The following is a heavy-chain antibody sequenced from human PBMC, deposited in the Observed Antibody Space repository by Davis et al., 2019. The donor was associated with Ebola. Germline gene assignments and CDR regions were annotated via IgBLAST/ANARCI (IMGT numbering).Heavy chain of an antibody. Sequence: ASVKVSCKASGYTFTGYYMHWVRQAPGQGLEWMGWINPNSGGTNYAQKFQGRVTMTRDTSISTAYMELSRLRSDDTAVYYCARDPPDIVVVPAPGGDYWGQGTLVTVSS. V-gene: IGHV1-2*02. CDR2: INPNSGGT. CDR1: GYTFTGYY. D-gene: IGHD2-2*01. CDR3: ARDPPDIVVVPAPGGDY. J-gene: IGHJ4*02.